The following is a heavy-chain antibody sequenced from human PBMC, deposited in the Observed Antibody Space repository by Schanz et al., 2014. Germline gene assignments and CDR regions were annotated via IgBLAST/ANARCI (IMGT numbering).Heavy chain of an antibody. CDR3: ATGRAASNFGSEYFLY. CDR1: GFTFDDYA. Sequence: EVQLLASGGGLVQPGRSLRLSCAASGFTFDDYAMHWVRQAPGKGLEWVSGISWNSGSLGYADSVKGRFTISRDNAKNSLYLQMSSLRPEDTAVYYCATGRAASNFGSEYFLYWGQGTLVTVSS. CDR2: ISWNSGSL. J-gene: IGHJ1*01. D-gene: IGHD6-13*01. V-gene: IGHV3-9*01.